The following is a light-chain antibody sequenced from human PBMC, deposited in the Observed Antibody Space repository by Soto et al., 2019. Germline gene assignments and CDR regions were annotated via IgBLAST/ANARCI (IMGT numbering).Light chain of an antibody. Sequence: DIQLTQSPSTLSASVGDRVTITCRASQSISSSLAWYQQKPVKAPKLLIYKASSLEGGIPSRFSGSGSETEFTLTISSLQPEDFAPYYCQQYNSYQYTFGQGPKLEIK. CDR3: QQYNSYQYT. V-gene: IGKV1-5*03. CDR1: QSISSS. J-gene: IGKJ2*01. CDR2: KAS.